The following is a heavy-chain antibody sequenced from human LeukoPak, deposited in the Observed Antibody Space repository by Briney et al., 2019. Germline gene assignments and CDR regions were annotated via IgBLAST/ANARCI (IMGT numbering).Heavy chain of an antibody. CDR1: GYTFTSYY. V-gene: IGHV1-18*04. CDR3: ARDNSVGDNAWWFDP. D-gene: IGHD1-26*01. Sequence: ASVKVSCKASGYTFTSYYMHWVRQAPGQGLEWMGWISSYNDNTNYAQKLQGRVTMTTDTSTSTAYMELRSLRSEDTAIYYCARDNSVGDNAWWFDPWGQGTLVTVSS. CDR2: ISSYNDNT. J-gene: IGHJ5*02.